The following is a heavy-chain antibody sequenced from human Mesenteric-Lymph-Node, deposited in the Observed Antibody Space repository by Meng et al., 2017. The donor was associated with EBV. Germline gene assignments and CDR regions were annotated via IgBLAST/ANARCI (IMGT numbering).Heavy chain of an antibody. V-gene: IGHV4-34*02. CDR2: INHSGGT. CDR3: ARGGGVLTPLDY. D-gene: IGHD4-23*01. Sequence: QVQFQQRGPGLLKPSETLSPPWAVYGDSFVGYFWSWIRQPPGKGLEWIGEINHSGGTNYNPSLESRVTISVDAPKTQFSLKLRSVTAADTAVYYCARGGGVLTPLDYGGQGGLVTVSS. CDR1: GDSFVGYF. J-gene: IGHJ4*02.